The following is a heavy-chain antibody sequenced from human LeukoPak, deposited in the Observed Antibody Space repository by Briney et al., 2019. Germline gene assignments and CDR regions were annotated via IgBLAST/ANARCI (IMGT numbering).Heavy chain of an antibody. CDR3: ARERFRGGEGAFDI. J-gene: IGHJ3*02. CDR2: ISYDGSNK. D-gene: IGHD3-16*01. V-gene: IGHV3-30-3*01. CDR1: GFTFSSYA. Sequence: GGSLRLSCAASGFTFSSYAMHWVRPAPGKGLERVAVISYDGSNKYYADTVKGRYTISRDNSTNTLYMQMNSLRAEDTAVYYCARERFRGGEGAFDIWGQGTMATVSS.